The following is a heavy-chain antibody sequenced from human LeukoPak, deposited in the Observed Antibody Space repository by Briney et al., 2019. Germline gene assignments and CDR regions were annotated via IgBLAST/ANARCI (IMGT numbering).Heavy chain of an antibody. CDR1: GFTFSSYS. CDR3: ARAGNQGIGSYYPSDY. J-gene: IGHJ4*02. V-gene: IGHV3-21*01. CDR2: ISSSSSYI. D-gene: IGHD1-26*01. Sequence: GGSLRLSCAASGFTFSSYSMNWVRQAPGKGLEWVSSISSSSSYIYYADSVKGRFTISRDNAKNSLYLQMNSLRAEDTAVYYCARAGNQGIGSYYPSDYWGQGTLVTVSS.